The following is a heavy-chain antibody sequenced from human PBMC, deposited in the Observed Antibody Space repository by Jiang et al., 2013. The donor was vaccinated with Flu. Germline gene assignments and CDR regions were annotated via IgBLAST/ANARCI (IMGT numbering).Heavy chain of an antibody. J-gene: IGHJ5*02. D-gene: IGHD2-15*01. CDR1: GYTFTAYG. V-gene: IGHV1-18*01. CDR2: ISGLNGNT. CDR3: ARDQTPHAWWNWLDL. Sequence: HSGAEVKKPGASVKVSCKGSGYTFTAYGVTWVRQAPGQGPEWMGWISGLNGNTKYGQKFQGRVTLTTDTSTSTAYMDLTRLRSDDTAVYYCARDQTPHAWWNWLDLVGPREPRSPSP.